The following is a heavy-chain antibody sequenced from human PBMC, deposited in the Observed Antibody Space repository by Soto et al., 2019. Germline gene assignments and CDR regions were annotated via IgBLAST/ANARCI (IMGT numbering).Heavy chain of an antibody. CDR1: GFTFSSYE. CDR2: ISSSGSTI. Sequence: GGSLRLSCAASGFTFSSYEMNWVRQAPGKGLEWVSYISSSGSTIYYADSVKGRFTISRDNAKNSLYLQMNSLRAEDTAVYYCAKDRGKIYFDYWGQGTLVTVSS. V-gene: IGHV3-48*03. CDR3: AKDRGKIYFDY. J-gene: IGHJ4*02.